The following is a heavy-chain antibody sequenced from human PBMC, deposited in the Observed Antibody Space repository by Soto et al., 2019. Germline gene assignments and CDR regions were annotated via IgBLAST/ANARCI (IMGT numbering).Heavy chain of an antibody. CDR1: GGSISSYY. Sequence: SETLSLTCTVSGGSISSYYWSWIRQPPGKGLEWIGYIYYSGSTNYNPSLKSRVTISVDTSKNQFSLKLSSVTAADTAVYYCARVKVTTLDYWGQGTLVTVSS. CDR2: IYYSGST. CDR3: ARVKVTTLDY. J-gene: IGHJ4*02. D-gene: IGHD4-17*01. V-gene: IGHV4-59*01.